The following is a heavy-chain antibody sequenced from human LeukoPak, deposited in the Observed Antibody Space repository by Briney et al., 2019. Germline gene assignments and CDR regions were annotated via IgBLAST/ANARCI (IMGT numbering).Heavy chain of an antibody. Sequence: GGSLRLSCGASKFTFSSYVMNWVRQAPGKGLEWVSSISSNSYEIYYADSVKGRFTISRDNSKNTLYLQMNSLRAEDTAVYYCAKDYSSGWYLDYWGQGTLVTVSS. V-gene: IGHV3-21*01. D-gene: IGHD6-19*01. CDR2: ISSNSYEI. J-gene: IGHJ4*02. CDR1: KFTFSSYV. CDR3: AKDYSSGWYLDY.